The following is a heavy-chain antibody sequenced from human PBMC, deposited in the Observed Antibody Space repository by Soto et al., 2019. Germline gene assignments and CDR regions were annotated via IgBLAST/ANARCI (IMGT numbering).Heavy chain of an antibody. Sequence: KSSETLSLTCAVYGGSFSGYYWSWIRQPPGKXLEWIGEINHSGSTNYNPSLKSRVTISVDTSKNQSSLKLSSVTAADTAVYYCARRVPNYDFWSGDYYYYYGMDVWGQGTTVTVSS. J-gene: IGHJ6*02. CDR2: INHSGST. CDR3: ARRVPNYDFWSGDYYYYYGMDV. CDR1: GGSFSGYY. D-gene: IGHD3-3*01. V-gene: IGHV4-34*01.